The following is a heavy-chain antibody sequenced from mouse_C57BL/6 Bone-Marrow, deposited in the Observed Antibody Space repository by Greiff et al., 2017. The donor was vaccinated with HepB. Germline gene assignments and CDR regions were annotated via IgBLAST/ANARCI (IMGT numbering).Heavy chain of an antibody. CDR2: IYPGGGYT. J-gene: IGHJ2*01. V-gene: IGHV1-63*01. CDR1: GYTFTNYW. CDR3: ARLRLTTVVGFDY. D-gene: IGHD1-1*01. Sequence: VQLQESGAELVRPGPSVKMSCKASGYTFTNYWLGWAKQRPGHGLEWIGDIYPGGGYTNYNEKFKGKATLTADKSSSTAYMQFSSLTSEDSAIYYCARLRLTTVVGFDYWGQGTTLTVSS.